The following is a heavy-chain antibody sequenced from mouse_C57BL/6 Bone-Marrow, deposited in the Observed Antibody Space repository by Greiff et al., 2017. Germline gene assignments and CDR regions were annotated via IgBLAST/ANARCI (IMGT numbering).Heavy chain of an antibody. D-gene: IGHD2-4*01. Sequence: VQLQQSGAELVRPGASVKLSCTASGFNIKDDYMPWVKQRPEQGLEWIGWIDPANGDTEYASKFQGKATIPADTSSHTAYLQRSRLTSEDPAVYYCTPIYYEAMDYWGQGTSVTVSS. J-gene: IGHJ4*01. CDR3: TPIYYEAMDY. CDR2: IDPANGDT. CDR1: GFNIKDDY. V-gene: IGHV14-4*01.